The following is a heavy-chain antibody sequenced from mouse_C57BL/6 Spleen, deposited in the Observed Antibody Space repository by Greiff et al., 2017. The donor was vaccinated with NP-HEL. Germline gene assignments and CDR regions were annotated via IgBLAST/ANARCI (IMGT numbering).Heavy chain of an antibody. CDR1: GYTFTDHT. D-gene: IGHD2-4*01. V-gene: IGHV1-78*01. CDR3: AHDYDDGAWFAY. J-gene: IGHJ3*01. Sequence: VKLMESDAELVKPGASVKISCKVSGYTFTDHTIHWMKQRPEQGLEWIGYIYPRDGSTKYNEKFKGKATLTADKSSSTAYMQLNSLTSEDSAVYFCAHDYDDGAWFAYWGQGTLVTVSA. CDR2: IYPRDGST.